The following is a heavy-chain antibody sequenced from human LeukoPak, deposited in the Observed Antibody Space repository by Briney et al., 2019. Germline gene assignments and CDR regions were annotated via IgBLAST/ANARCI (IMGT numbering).Heavy chain of an antibody. D-gene: IGHD1-20*01. CDR1: GFTFISYA. CDR3: ANLGNWNDVRDY. J-gene: IGHJ4*02. V-gene: IGHV3-23*01. Sequence: PGGSLRLSCAASGFTFISYAMTWVRQAPGKGLEWVSAISAGGGTILYADSVKGGFTISRDNSKNTLYLQMNSLRAEDTAVYYCANLGNWNDVRDYWGQGTLVTVSS. CDR2: ISAGGGTI.